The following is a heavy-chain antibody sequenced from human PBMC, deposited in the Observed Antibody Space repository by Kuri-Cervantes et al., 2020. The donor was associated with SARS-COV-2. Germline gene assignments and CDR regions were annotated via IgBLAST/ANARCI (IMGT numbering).Heavy chain of an antibody. CDR1: GGSISSGDYS. V-gene: IGHV4-30-4*08. J-gene: IGHJ5*02. D-gene: IGHD5-18*01. Sequence: SCTVSGGSISSGDYSWSWIRQSPGRGLEWIGYIYYSGSTYYNPSLKSRLRISLDMPKNQFSLKLTSVTAADTAVYYCAREKHLWPDSGHNWFDPWGQGTLVTVSS. CDR2: IYYSGST. CDR3: AREKHLWPDSGHNWFDP.